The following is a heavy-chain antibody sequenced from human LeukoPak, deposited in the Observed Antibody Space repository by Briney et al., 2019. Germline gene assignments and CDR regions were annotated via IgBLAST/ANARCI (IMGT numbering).Heavy chain of an antibody. CDR1: GFTFSSYS. CDR3: ARDRGYDSSGYYGY. D-gene: IGHD3-22*01. J-gene: IGHJ4*02. Sequence: GGSLRLSCAASGFTFSSYSMNWVRQAPGKGLEWVSSISSSSSYIYYADSVKGRFTISRDNAKNSLYPQMNSLRAEDTAVYYCARDRGYDSSGYYGYWGQGTLVTVSS. CDR2: ISSSSSYI. V-gene: IGHV3-21*01.